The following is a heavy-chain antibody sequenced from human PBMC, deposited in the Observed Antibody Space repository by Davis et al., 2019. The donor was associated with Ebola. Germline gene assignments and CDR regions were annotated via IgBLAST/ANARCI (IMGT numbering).Heavy chain of an antibody. J-gene: IGHJ4*02. CDR3: ASKYCGGDCEVDY. V-gene: IGHV4-39*07. CDR2: IYYSGST. D-gene: IGHD2-21*01. CDR1: GGSISSSSYY. Sequence: PSETLSLTCTVSGGSISSSSYYWGWIRQPPGKGLEWIGSIYYSGSTYYNPSLKSRVTISVDTSKNQFSLKLGSVTAADTAVYYCASKYCGGDCEVDYWGQGTLVTVSS.